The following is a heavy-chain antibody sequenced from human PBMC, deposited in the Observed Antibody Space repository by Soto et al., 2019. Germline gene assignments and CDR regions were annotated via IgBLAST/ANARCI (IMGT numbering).Heavy chain of an antibody. V-gene: IGHV4-34*01. CDR2: INHSGST. CDR3: ARGVPRVGVGIYSSGYYYYMDV. Sequence: SETLSLTCAVYGGSFSGYYWSWIRQPPGKGLEWIGEINHSGSTNYNPSLKSRVTISVDTSKNQFSLMLSSVTAADTAVYYCARGVPRVGVGIYSSGYYYYMDVWGKGTTVTVSS. CDR1: GGSFSGYY. J-gene: IGHJ6*03. D-gene: IGHD3-3*01.